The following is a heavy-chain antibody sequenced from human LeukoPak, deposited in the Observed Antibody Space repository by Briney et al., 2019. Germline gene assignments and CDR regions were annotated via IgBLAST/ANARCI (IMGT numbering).Heavy chain of an antibody. CDR3: ARATVTTGGYYYYMDV. Sequence: GASVKVSCKAFGYTFTSYYMHWVRQAPGQGPEWMGVISPSGGSTTYAQKFQGRVTMTRDMSTSTVYMELSSLRSEDTAVYYCARATVTTGGYYYYMDVWGKGTTVTVSS. J-gene: IGHJ6*03. D-gene: IGHD4-11*01. CDR1: GYTFTSYY. CDR2: ISPSGGST. V-gene: IGHV1-46*01.